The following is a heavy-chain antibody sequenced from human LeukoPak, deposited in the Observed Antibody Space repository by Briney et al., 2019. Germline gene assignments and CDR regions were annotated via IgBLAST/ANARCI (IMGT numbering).Heavy chain of an antibody. D-gene: IGHD3-9*01. Sequence: SETLSLTCTVSGGSISSYYWSWIRQPPGKGLEWIGYIYYSGSTNYNPSLKSRVTISVDTSKNQFSLKLSSVTAADTAVYYCARGADYDILTGYYPEYYYYYYMDVWGKGTTVTVSS. CDR1: GGSISSYY. CDR3: ARGADYDILTGYYPEYYYYYYMDV. V-gene: IGHV4-59*01. CDR2: IYYSGST. J-gene: IGHJ6*03.